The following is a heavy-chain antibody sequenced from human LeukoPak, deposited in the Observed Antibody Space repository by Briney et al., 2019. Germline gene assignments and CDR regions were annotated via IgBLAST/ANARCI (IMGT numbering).Heavy chain of an antibody. D-gene: IGHD6-19*01. J-gene: IGHJ4*02. CDR1: GFTFSNYG. CDR2: ISYDGFNP. CDR3: AKVKDMYSSGSYYFDY. V-gene: IGHV3-30*18. Sequence: GGSLRLSCAASGFTFSNYGMHWVRQAPGKGLEWVAVISYDGFNPYYADSVKGRFTISRDNSKNTLWLQMNSLRAEDTAVYYCAKVKDMYSSGSYYFDYWGQGTLVTVSS.